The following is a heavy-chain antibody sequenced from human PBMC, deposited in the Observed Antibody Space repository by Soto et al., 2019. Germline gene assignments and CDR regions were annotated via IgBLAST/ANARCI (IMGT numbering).Heavy chain of an antibody. Sequence: QVQLVESGGGVVQPGRSLRLSCAASGFTFSSYAMHWVRQAPGKGLEWVAVISYDGSNKYSADSVKGRFTISRDNSKNTLYLQMNSLRAEDTAVYYCARASSGWYKDAFDIWGQGTIVTVSS. D-gene: IGHD6-19*01. V-gene: IGHV3-30-3*01. CDR2: ISYDGSNK. CDR1: GFTFSSYA. CDR3: ARASSGWYKDAFDI. J-gene: IGHJ3*02.